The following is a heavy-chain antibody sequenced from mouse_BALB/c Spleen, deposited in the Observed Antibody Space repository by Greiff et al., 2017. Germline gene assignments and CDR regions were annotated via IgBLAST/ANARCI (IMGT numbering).Heavy chain of an antibody. CDR3: TRHGYGFHYFDY. J-gene: IGHJ2*01. V-gene: IGHV6-6*02. CDR2: IRLKSNNYAT. CDR1: GFTFSNYW. Sequence: DVQLQESGGGLVQPGGSMKLSCVASGFTFSNYWMNWVRQSPEKGLEWVAEIRLKSNNYATHYAESVKGRFTISRDDSKSSVYLQMNNLRAEDTGIYYCTRHGYGFHYFDYWGQGTTLTVSS. D-gene: IGHD2-2*01.